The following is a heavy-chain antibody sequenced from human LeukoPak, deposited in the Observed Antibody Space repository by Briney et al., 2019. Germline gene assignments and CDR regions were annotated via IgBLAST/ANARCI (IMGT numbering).Heavy chain of an antibody. CDR1: GFTFSSYG. CDR2: IWHDGSNK. Sequence: PGTSLRLSCAASGFTFSSYGMHWVRQAPGKGLEWVAVIWHDGSNKYYADSVKGRFTISRDNSKNTLYLRMDSLRAEDTGLYYCAKDTTQSRGYFDYWGQGTLVTVSS. CDR3: AKDTTQSRGYFDY. J-gene: IGHJ4*03. D-gene: IGHD1-1*01. V-gene: IGHV3-33*06.